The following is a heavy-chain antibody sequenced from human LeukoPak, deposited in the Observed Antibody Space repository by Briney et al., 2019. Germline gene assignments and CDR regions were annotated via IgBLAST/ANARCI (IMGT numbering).Heavy chain of an antibody. CDR2: ISGSGVNT. Sequence: GGSLRLSCAASGFTFSSHTMSWVRQAPGKGLEWVSGISGSGVNTYYANSVKGRFTISRDKFMNTLYLQMNSLRAEDTAVYYCARASTTMVRGVIIEEYYLDYWGQGTLVTVSS. CDR1: GFTFSSHT. V-gene: IGHV3-23*01. CDR3: ARASTTMVRGVIIEEYYLDY. J-gene: IGHJ4*02. D-gene: IGHD3-10*01.